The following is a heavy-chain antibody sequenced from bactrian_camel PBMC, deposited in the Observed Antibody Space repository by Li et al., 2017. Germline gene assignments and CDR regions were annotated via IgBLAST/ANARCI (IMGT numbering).Heavy chain of an antibody. V-gene: IGHV3S40*01. CDR1: TYGD. J-gene: IGHJ4*01. D-gene: IGHD5*01. Sequence: VQLVESGGGSVQAGESLRLSRTAWTYGDMSWVRQAPGKGLEWVSVIYGNGGSTYYADSVMGRFTISRDNAKNTLYLQLNSLKTEDTAMYYCAKDETGWASNLGGQGTQVTVS. CDR2: IYGNGGST. CDR3: AKDETGWASNL.